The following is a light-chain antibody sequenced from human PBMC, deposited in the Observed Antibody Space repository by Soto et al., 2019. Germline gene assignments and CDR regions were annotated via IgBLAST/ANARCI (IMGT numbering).Light chain of an antibody. CDR2: EGS. Sequence: QSALTQPASVSGSPGQSITISCTGTSSDVGSYNLVSWYQQHPGKAPKLMIYEGSKRPSGVSNRFSGSKSGNTASLTISGLQAEDEADYYCCSYAGSSTFHVVFGGGTKLPS. V-gene: IGLV2-23*03. J-gene: IGLJ2*01. CDR3: CSYAGSSTFHVV. CDR1: SSDVGSYNL.